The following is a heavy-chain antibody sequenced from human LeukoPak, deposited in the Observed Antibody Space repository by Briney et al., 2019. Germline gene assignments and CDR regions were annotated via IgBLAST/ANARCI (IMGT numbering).Heavy chain of an antibody. CDR3: AKSLSRYCSGGSCYLGFDY. CDR2: ISWNSGSI. V-gene: IGHV3-9*01. J-gene: IGHJ4*02. Sequence: GGSLRLSCAASGFTFSSYAMHWVRQAPGKGLEWVSGISWNSGSIGYADSVKGRFTISRDNAKNSLYLQMNSLRAEDTALYYCAKSLSRYCSGGSCYLGFDYWGQGTLVTVSS. CDR1: GFTFSSYA. D-gene: IGHD2-15*01.